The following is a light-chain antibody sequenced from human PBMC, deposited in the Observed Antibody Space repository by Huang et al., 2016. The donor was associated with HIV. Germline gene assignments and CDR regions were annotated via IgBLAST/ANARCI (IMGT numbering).Light chain of an antibody. Sequence: DIQMTQSPSSLSASVGDRVTITCRAGQGITNSLAWFQLKPGRAPKSLIYASSTLERGVPSKFSGSGSGTVFTLTINSLQPEDFATYYCQQYHRYPITFGPGTKVDLK. CDR1: QGITNS. CDR2: ASS. CDR3: QQYHRYPIT. V-gene: IGKV1-16*02. J-gene: IGKJ3*01.